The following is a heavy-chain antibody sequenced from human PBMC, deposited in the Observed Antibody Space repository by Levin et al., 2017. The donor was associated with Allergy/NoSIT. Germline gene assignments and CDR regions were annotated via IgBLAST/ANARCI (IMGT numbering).Heavy chain of an antibody. CDR1: GGSISSYH. CDR3: ARDRVVASSGTYYYYGMAV. V-gene: IGHV4-59*01. Sequence: SQTLSLTCIVSGGSISSYHWSWIRQPPGKGLEWIGYIYYSGNTNYNPSLKSRVTISVDTSKNQFSLTLNSVTAADTAVYYCARDRVVASSGTYYYYGMAVWGQGTTVTVSS. CDR2: IYYSGNT. D-gene: IGHD2-15*01. J-gene: IGHJ6*02.